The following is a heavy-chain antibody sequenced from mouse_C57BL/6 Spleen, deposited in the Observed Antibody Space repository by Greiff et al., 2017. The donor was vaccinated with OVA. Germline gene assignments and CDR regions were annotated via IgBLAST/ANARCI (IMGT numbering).Heavy chain of an antibody. CDR2: IYPGDGDT. D-gene: IGHD1-1*01. J-gene: IGHJ3*01. V-gene: IGHV1-82*01. CDR1: GYAFSSSW. CDR3: ARGPYSPFAY. Sequence: VKLMESGPELVKPGASVKISCKASGYAFSSSWMNWVKQRPGKGLEWIGRIYPGDGDTNYNGKFKGKATLTADKSSSTAYMQLSSLTSEDSAVYFCARGPYSPFAYWGQGTLVTVSA.